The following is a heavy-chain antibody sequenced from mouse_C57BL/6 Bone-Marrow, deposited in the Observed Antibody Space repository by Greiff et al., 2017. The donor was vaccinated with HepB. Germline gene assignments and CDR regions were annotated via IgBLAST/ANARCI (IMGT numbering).Heavy chain of an antibody. CDR2: INPNNGGT. V-gene: IGHV1-26*01. Sequence: VQLQQSGPELVKPGASVKISCKASGYTFTDYYMNWVKQSHGKSLEWIGDINPNNGGTSYNQKFKGKATLTVDKSSSTAYMELRSLTSEDSAVYYCAIYYGSSYGGAMDYWGQGTSVTVSS. J-gene: IGHJ4*01. D-gene: IGHD1-1*01. CDR1: GYTFTDYY. CDR3: AIYYGSSYGGAMDY.